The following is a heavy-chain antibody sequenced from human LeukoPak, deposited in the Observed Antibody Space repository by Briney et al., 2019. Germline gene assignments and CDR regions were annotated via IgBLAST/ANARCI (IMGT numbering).Heavy chain of an antibody. Sequence: GRSLRLSCAPSGFTFDTYGMHGVPQAPGKGLEWVAVISYDGNNENYVDSVKGRFTISRDNSKNTLYLQMNSLRAEDTAVYYCATRSIYYYYFDYWGQGTLVTVSS. D-gene: IGHD3-22*01. CDR3: ATRSIYYYYFDY. CDR1: GFTFDTYG. J-gene: IGHJ4*02. CDR2: ISYDGNNE. V-gene: IGHV3-30*03.